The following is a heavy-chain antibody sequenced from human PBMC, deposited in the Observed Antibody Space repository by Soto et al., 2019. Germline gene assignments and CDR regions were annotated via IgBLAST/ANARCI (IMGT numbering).Heavy chain of an antibody. Sequence: SETLSLTCTVSGGSISSGGYYWSWIRQHPGKGLEWIGYIYYSGSTYYNPSLKSRVTISVDTSKNQFSLKLSSVTAADTAVYYCARVGSPGSRTAKPNYYYYGMDVWGQGTTVTVSS. D-gene: IGHD3-10*01. CDR1: GGSISSGGYY. J-gene: IGHJ6*02. V-gene: IGHV4-31*03. CDR3: ARVGSPGSRTAKPNYYYYGMDV. CDR2: IYYSGST.